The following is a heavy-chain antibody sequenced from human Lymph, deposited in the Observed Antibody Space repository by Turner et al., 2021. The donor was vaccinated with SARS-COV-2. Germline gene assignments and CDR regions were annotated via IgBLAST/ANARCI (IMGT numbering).Heavy chain of an antibody. V-gene: IGHV3-30-3*01. CDR3: ARDSSGSGTLDY. CDR2: ISYDGSNK. D-gene: IGHD3-10*01. J-gene: IGHJ4*02. Sequence: QVQPVESRGGVVQPGRFLRPSCEASGFTFNNYPMHWVRQAPGKELEWGAVISYDGSNKYYADSVEGRFTISRDNSKNTLYLQMNSLRAEDTAVYYCARDSSGSGTLDYWGQGTLVTVSS. CDR1: GFTFNNYP.